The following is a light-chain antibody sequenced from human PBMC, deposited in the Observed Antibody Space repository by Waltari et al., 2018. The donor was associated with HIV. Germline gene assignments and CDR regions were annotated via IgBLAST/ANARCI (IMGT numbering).Light chain of an antibody. CDR3: QHHGTSPGFN. J-gene: IGKJ3*01. CDR2: GAS. V-gene: IGKV3-20*01. CDR1: QTLSNNY. Sequence: EVVLTQSPGTLSLSPGERATLSCRASQTLSNNYLAWYQQKPGQPPRLLIYGASYRATGIPDRFSGSGSGTDFTLTISRVEPEDFAVYYCQHHGTSPGFNFGPGTKVDLK.